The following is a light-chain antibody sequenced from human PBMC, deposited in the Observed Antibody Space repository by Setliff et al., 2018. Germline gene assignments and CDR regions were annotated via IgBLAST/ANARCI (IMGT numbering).Light chain of an antibody. CDR3: GAWDRSLSVYV. Sequence: QSVLTQPPSVSAAPGQKVTISCSGSSSNIGNNYVXXYXXXPGTAPKLLIXXXNERPSGIPDRFSGSKSGTSATLGITGLQTGDEADYYCGAWDRSLSVYVFGTGTKVTVL. CDR2: XXN. J-gene: IGLJ1*01. CDR1: SSNIGNNY. V-gene: IGLV1-51*01.